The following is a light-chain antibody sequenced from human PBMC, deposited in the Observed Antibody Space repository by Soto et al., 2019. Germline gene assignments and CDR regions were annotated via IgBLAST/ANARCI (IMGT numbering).Light chain of an antibody. CDR1: QGISSA. Sequence: AIQLTQSPSSLSASVGDRVTITCRASQGISSALAWYQQKPGQAPKLLIYDASSLESGVPSRFSGSGSRTDFTLTISSLQPEDFATYYCQQFNSYLFTFGPGTKVDIK. CDR3: QQFNSYLFT. J-gene: IGKJ3*01. V-gene: IGKV1-13*02. CDR2: DAS.